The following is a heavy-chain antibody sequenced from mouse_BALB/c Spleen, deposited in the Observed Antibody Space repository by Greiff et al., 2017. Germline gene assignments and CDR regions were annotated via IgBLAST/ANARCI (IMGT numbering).Heavy chain of an antibody. Sequence: QVQLQQPGAELVKPGASVKLSCKASGYTFTSYWMHWVKQRPGQGLEWIGEINPSNGRTNYNEKFKGKATLTADKSSSTAYMQLSSLTSENSAVYFCARADYDESDMDYWGQGTSLTVSS. CDR2: INPSNGRT. CDR3: ARADYDESDMDY. V-gene: IGHV1S81*02. D-gene: IGHD2-4*01. CDR1: GYTFTSYW. J-gene: IGHJ2*02.